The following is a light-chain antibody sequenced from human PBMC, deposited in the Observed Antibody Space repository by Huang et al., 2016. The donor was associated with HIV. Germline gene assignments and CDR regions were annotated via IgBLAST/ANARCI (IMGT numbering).Light chain of an antibody. CDR1: QNVSNW. CDR2: KAS. Sequence: DIHMTQSPSTLSASVGDRVTITCRASQNVSNWLAWYQQKPGKAPKVLLYKASILETGVPSRFSGSGSGTEFSLTINNLQPDDFATFYCQHYNSPSGTFGQGTKLEIK. CDR3: QHYNSPSGT. V-gene: IGKV1-5*03. J-gene: IGKJ2*01.